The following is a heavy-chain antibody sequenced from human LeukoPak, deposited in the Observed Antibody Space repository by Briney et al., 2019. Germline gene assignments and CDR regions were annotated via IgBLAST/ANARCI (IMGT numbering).Heavy chain of an antibody. CDR1: GFTFDDYG. CDR3: ARVSMIGAFDI. Sequence: PGGSLRLSCAASGFTFDDYGMSWVCQAPGKGLEWVSGINWNGGSTDYADSVKGRFIISRDNAKNSLYLQMNSLRAEDTALYYCARVSMIGAFDIWGQGTMVTVSS. CDR2: INWNGGST. D-gene: IGHD3-22*01. J-gene: IGHJ3*02. V-gene: IGHV3-20*04.